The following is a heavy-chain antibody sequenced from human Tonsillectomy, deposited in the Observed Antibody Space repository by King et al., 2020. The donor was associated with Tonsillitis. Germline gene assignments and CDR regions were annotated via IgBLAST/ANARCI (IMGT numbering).Heavy chain of an antibody. CDR1: GFTFSSYA. CDR3: AKYWGTGSGSDAFDI. D-gene: IGHD6-19*01. CDR2: ISGSGGSK. V-gene: IGHV3-23*04. Sequence: VQLVESGGGLVQPGGSLRLSCAASGFTFSSYAMSCVRQAPGKGLEGVSAISGSGGSKYYADSVKGRFTISRDNSKNTLYLQMNSLRAEDTAVDYCAKYWGTGSGSDAFDIWGQGTMVTVSS. J-gene: IGHJ3*02.